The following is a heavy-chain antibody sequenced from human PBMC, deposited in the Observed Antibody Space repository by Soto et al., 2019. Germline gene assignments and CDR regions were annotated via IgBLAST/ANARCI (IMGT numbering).Heavy chain of an antibody. CDR3: ARGVRLQLWASHYGMDV. D-gene: IGHD5-18*01. CDR2: INPNSGGT. J-gene: IGHJ6*02. CDR1: GYTFTGYY. V-gene: IGHV1-2*04. Sequence: AASVKVSCKASGYTFTGYYMHWVRQAPGQGLEWMGWINPNSGGTNYAQKFQGWVTMTRDTSISTAYMELSRLRSDDTAVYYCARGVRLQLWASHYGMDVWGQGTTVTVSS.